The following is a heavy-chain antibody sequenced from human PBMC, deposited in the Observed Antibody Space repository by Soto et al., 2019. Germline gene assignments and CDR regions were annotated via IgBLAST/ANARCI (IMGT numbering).Heavy chain of an antibody. CDR3: AKDIKRRISKRQLVWRAFDI. J-gene: IGHJ3*02. V-gene: IGHV3-9*01. CDR1: GFTFDDYA. D-gene: IGHD6-13*01. Sequence: GGSLRLSCAASGFTFDDYAMHWVRQAPGKGLEWVSGISWNSGSIGYADSVKGRFTISRDNAKNSLYLQMNSLRAEDTALYYCAKDIKRRISKRQLVWRAFDIWGQGTMVTVSS. CDR2: ISWNSGSI.